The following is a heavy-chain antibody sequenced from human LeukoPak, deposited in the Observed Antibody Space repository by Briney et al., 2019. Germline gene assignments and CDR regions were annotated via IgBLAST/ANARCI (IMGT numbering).Heavy chain of an antibody. V-gene: IGHV4-39*07. CDR1: GGSISSSSYY. Sequence: PSETLSLTCTVSGGSISSSSYYWGWIRQPPGKGLEWIGSIYYSGSTYYNPSLKSRVTISVDTSKNQFSLKLSSVTAADTAVYYCASPRGPSSSWSFDSWGQGILVTVSS. CDR3: ASPRGPSSSWSFDS. J-gene: IGHJ4*02. CDR2: IYYSGST. D-gene: IGHD6-13*01.